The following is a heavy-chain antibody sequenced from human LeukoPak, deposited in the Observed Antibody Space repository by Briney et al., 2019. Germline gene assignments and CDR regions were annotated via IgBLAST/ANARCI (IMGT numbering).Heavy chain of an antibody. CDR2: IYPGDSDT. V-gene: IGHV5-51*01. Sequence: GESLKISCQGSGYRFIGYWIGWVRQVPGKGLEWLGIIYPGDSDTKYRPSLQGQVAISVDKSINTAYLQWSGLKASDTAIYYCARSEMSTFFDFWGQGTLVTVSS. J-gene: IGHJ5*01. D-gene: IGHD5-24*01. CDR1: GYRFIGYW. CDR3: ARSEMSTFFDF.